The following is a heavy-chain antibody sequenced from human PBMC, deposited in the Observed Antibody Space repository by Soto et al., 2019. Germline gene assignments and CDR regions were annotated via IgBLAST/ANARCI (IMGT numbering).Heavy chain of an antibody. Sequence: QVQLVQSGGEVKKPGASVKVSCKTSGYSFTTYGISWVRQAPGQGLEWMGWISAYNGNTNYAQKLQGRVTMTTDTSXXTADMELRSLRSDDTAMYYCAREGPAPYYYYGMDVWGQGSTVTVSS. CDR1: GYSFTTYG. J-gene: IGHJ6*02. V-gene: IGHV1-18*01. CDR3: AREGPAPYYYYGMDV. CDR2: ISAYNGNT.